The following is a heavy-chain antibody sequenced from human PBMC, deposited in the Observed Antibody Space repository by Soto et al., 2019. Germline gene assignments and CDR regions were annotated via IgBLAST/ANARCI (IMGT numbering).Heavy chain of an antibody. V-gene: IGHV4-4*09. CDR1: GGSMNNNY. CDR3: VRARGGYFDY. CDR2: IHSRGHS. Sequence: SETLSLTCTVSGGSMNNNYWSWIRQPPGKGLEWIAWIHSRGHSYSNPSLRSRVTISGDTSKNQFSLKLSSVTAADTAVYYCVRARGGYFDYWGQGTLVTVSS. J-gene: IGHJ4*02.